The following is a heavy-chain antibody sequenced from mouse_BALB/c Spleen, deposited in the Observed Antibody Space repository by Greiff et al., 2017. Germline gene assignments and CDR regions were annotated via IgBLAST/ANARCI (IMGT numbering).Heavy chain of an antibody. Sequence: VQLQQSGAELVKPGASVKLSCTASGFNIKDSYMHWVKQRPEQGLEWIGRIDPANGNTKYDPKFQGKATITADTSSNTAYLQLSSLTSEDTAVYDGASKGCDYDYVGFAYWGQGTLVTVSA. J-gene: IGHJ3*01. D-gene: IGHD2-4*01. V-gene: IGHV14-3*02. CDR3: ASKGCDYDYVGFAY. CDR1: GFNIKDSY. CDR2: IDPANGNT.